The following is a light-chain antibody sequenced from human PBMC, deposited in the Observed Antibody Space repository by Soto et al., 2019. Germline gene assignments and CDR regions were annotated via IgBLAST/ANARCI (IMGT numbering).Light chain of an antibody. V-gene: IGKV1-5*03. Sequence: DIQMTQSPSTLSGSVGDRFTITCRASQTISSWLAWYQQKPGKAPKLLIYKASTLKSGVPSRFSGSGSGTEFTLTISSLQPDDFATYYCQQYNSYSFGQGTTVDIK. J-gene: IGKJ1*01. CDR1: QTISSW. CDR3: QQYNSYS. CDR2: KAS.